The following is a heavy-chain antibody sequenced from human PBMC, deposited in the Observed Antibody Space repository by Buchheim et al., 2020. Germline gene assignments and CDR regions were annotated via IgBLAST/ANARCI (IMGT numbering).Heavy chain of an antibody. CDR2: INHSGST. J-gene: IGHJ4*02. CDR1: GGSFSGYY. V-gene: IGHV4-34*01. CDR3: AREGTSRYLFDY. Sequence: QVQLQQWGAGLLKPSETLSLTCAVYGGSFSGYYWSWIRQPPGKGLEWIGEINHSGSTNYNPSLKSRVTISVDTSKNQFSLNLSAVTAADTAVYYCAREGTSRYLFDYWGQGTL. D-gene: IGHD1-14*01.